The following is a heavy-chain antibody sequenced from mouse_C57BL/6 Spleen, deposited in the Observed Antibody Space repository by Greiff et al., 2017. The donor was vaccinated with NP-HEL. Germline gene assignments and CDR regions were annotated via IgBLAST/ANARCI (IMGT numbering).Heavy chain of an antibody. V-gene: IGHV1-15*01. CDR1: GYTFTDYE. Sequence: VQLQQSGAELVRPGASVTLSCKASGYTFTDYEMHWVKQTPVHGLEWIGAIDPETGGTAYNQKFKGKAILTADKSSSTAYMELRSLTSEDSAVYYCTRRQYYSNFWFAYWGQGTLVTVSA. CDR3: TRRQYYSNFWFAY. D-gene: IGHD2-5*01. J-gene: IGHJ3*01. CDR2: IDPETGGT.